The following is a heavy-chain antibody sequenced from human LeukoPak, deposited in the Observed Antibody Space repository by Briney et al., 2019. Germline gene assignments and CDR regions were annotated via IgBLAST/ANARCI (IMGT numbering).Heavy chain of an antibody. CDR3: ARVDTVMAYYFDL. CDR2: IYGGGTT. CDR1: GFTVSTNC. V-gene: IGHV3-53*04. D-gene: IGHD5-18*01. J-gene: IGHJ4*02. Sequence: PGGSLRLSCAASGFTVSTNCMTWVRQAPGKGLEWVSTIYGGGTTYYADSVMGRFTISRHNSRNTLYLQVNSLRAEDTAVYYCARVDTVMAYYFDLWGQGTLVTVSS.